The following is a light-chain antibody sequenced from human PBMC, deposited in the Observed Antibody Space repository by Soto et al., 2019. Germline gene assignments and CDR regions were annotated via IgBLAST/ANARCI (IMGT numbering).Light chain of an antibody. CDR2: ETS. CDR3: QQYNSYFT. Sequence: DIPMTQSPSTLSASVGDRVTITCRASQSVSTWLAWYQQRPGKAPKLLIYETSSLVSGVPSRFSGSGYGTDSTLTISSLQPDDFATYYCQQYNSYFTFGQGTKVEIK. J-gene: IGKJ2*01. CDR1: QSVSTW. V-gene: IGKV1-5*03.